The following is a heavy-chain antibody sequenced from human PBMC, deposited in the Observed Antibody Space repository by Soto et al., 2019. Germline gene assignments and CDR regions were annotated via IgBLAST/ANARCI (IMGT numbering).Heavy chain of an antibody. CDR3: ARAPDYSKFYYGMDV. V-gene: IGHV1-46*01. CDR1: GYTFTSYY. D-gene: IGHD4-4*01. J-gene: IGHJ6*02. Sequence: GASVKVSCKASGYTFTSYYMHWVRQAPGQGLEWVGIINPSGGSTSYAQKFQGRVTMTRDTSTGTVYMELSSLRSEDTAVYYCARAPDYSKFYYGMDVWGQGTTVTVSS. CDR2: INPSGGST.